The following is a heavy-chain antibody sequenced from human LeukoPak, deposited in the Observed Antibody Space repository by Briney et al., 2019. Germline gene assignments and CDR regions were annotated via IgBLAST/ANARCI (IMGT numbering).Heavy chain of an antibody. Sequence: GESLKISCKGSGYSFTSYWIGWVRQMPGKGLEWMGIIYPGDSDTRYSPSFQGQVTISAGKSISTAYLQWSSLKASDTAMYYCARGLDYYDSSGYYGYWGQGTLVTVSS. CDR2: IYPGDSDT. CDR3: ARGLDYYDSSGYYGY. D-gene: IGHD3-22*01. CDR1: GYSFTSYW. J-gene: IGHJ4*02. V-gene: IGHV5-51*01.